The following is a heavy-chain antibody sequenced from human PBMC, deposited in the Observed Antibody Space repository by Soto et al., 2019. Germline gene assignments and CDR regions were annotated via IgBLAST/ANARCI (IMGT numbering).Heavy chain of an antibody. J-gene: IGHJ6*02. Sequence: QVQLQESGPGLVKPSQTLSLTCTVSGGSISSGGYYWSWIRQHPGKGLEWIGYIYYSGSTYYNPSRQSRVTNTVDTSKNQFSLKLSSVTAADTAVYYCEGDHSGSCTMDVWGQGTTVTVSS. D-gene: IGHD1-26*01. V-gene: IGHV4-31*03. CDR3: EGDHSGSCTMDV. CDR1: GGSISSGGYY. CDR2: IYYSGST.